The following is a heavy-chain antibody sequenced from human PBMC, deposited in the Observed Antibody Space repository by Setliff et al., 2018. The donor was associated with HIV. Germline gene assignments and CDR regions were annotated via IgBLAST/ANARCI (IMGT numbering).Heavy chain of an antibody. CDR3: ARWEAAQKAFDI. J-gene: IGHJ3*02. D-gene: IGHD1-26*01. V-gene: IGHV4-59*08. CDR1: GVSITSYY. CDR2: GHYSGNT. Sequence: SETLSLTCTVSGVSITSYYWNWIRQPPGKGLEWIGYGHYSGNTKQNPSLKSRVTISVDTSKNQFSLKLSSVTAADTAVYYCARWEAAQKAFDIWGHGTMVTVTS.